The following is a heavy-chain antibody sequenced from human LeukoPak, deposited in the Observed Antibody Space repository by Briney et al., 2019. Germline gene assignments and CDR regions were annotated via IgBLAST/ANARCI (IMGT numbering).Heavy chain of an antibody. Sequence: SETLSLTRAVDVGSFSGYFWSWIRQAAGKGLEWIGEVNLSGRTNYNPSLKSRVHISIDPFKNQIHEKLSFVTATDTAMYFCARGWFRLWYNNYGDDKALDISAHGTMVTVSS. J-gene: IGHJ3*02. CDR3: ARGWFRLWYNNYGDDKALDI. V-gene: IGHV4-34*01. D-gene: IGHD1-1*01. CDR2: VNLSGRT. CDR1: VGSFSGYF.